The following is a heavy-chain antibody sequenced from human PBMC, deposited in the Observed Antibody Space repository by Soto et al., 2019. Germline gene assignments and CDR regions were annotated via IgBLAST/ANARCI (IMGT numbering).Heavy chain of an antibody. Sequence: QVQLVESGGGVVQPGRSLRLSCAASGFTFSDFDMHWVRQVPGKGLEWVAVISYRGSNKYYADSVKGRFTISRDNSNNMLYVQMDDLRPDDTAIYYCVKEAHRASRLEYWGQGTLVTVSS. CDR2: ISYRGSNK. J-gene: IGHJ4*02. CDR1: GFTFSDFD. D-gene: IGHD6-6*01. CDR3: VKEAHRASRLEY. V-gene: IGHV3-30*18.